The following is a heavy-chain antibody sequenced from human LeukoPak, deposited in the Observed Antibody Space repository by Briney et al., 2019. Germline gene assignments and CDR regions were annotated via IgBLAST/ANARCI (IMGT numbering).Heavy chain of an antibody. J-gene: IGHJ4*02. V-gene: IGHV4-59*08. CDR3: ARDNGDYGFDY. CDR2: IYYSGST. CDR1: GGSISSYY. D-gene: IGHD4-17*01. Sequence: SETLSLTCTVSGGSISSYYWSWIRQPPGKGLEWIGYIYYSGSTNYNPSLKSRVTISVDTSKNQFSLRLSSVTAADTAVYYCARDNGDYGFDYWGQGTLVTVSS.